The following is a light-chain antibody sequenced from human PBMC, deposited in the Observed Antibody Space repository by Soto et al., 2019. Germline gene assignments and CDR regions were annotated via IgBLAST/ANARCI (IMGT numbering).Light chain of an antibody. CDR3: QQYNDWPRT. CDR1: QSIDTY. V-gene: IGKV3-15*01. J-gene: IGKJ1*01. Sequence: EIVMTQSPATLSLSPGERAIVSCRASQSIDTYLAWYQQKPGQSPRLLMYDASTMATGIPARFIATGSGTEFTLTIISLQSEDFGIYYCQQYNDWPRTFGPGTKVEIK. CDR2: DAS.